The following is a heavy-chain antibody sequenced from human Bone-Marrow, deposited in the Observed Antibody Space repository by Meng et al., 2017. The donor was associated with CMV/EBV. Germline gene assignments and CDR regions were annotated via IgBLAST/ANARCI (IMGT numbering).Heavy chain of an antibody. CDR2: ISGSGGST. V-gene: IGHV3-23*01. D-gene: IGHD2-2*01. CDR1: GFTFSSYA. CDR3: AKDLAASSCSSTSCSPDYYYGMDV. J-gene: IGHJ6*02. Sequence: GESLKISCAASGFTFSSYAMSWVRQAPGKGLEWVSAISGSGGSTYYADSVKGRFTISRDNSKNTLYLQMNSLRAEDTAVYYCAKDLAASSCSSTSCSPDYYYGMDVWGQGTTVTGSS.